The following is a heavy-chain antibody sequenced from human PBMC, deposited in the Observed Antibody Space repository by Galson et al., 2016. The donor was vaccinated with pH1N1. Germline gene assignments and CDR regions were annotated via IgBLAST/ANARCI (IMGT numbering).Heavy chain of an antibody. V-gene: IGHV4-30-2*01. D-gene: IGHD4-23*01. CDR3: ARGSLYGGDAFDI. J-gene: IGHJ3*02. CDR2: IYHTGTT. Sequence: TLSLTCAVSGGSITSGGYSWNWIRQPPGKGLEWIGYIYHTGTTYYNPSLKSRFTISVDTSKNQFSLKVNSVTAADTAIYYCARGSLYGGDAFDIWGQGTMVTVSS. CDR1: GGSITSGGYS.